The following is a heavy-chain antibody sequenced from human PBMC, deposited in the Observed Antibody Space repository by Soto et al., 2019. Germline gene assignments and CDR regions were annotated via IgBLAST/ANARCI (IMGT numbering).Heavy chain of an antibody. V-gene: IGHV3-48*02. J-gene: IGHJ4*02. CDR3: ARVGRGANYYDSSGYSY. D-gene: IGHD3-22*01. CDR1: GFTFSSYS. Sequence: EVQLVESGGGLVQPGGSLRLSCAASGFTFSSYSMNWVRQAPGKGLEWVSYISSSSSTIYYADSVKGRFTIPRDNAKNSLYLQMNSLRDEDTAVYYCARVGRGANYYDSSGYSYWGQGTLVTVSS. CDR2: ISSSSSTI.